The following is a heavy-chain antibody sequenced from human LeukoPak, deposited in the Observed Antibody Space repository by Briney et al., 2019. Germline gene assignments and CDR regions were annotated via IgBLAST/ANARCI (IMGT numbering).Heavy chain of an antibody. CDR2: IHYGGTT. J-gene: IGHJ4*02. V-gene: IGHV4-39*02. CDR1: GGSIRRSSYW. CDR3: ATRAMGTKSIDY. Sequence: SETLPLTCTVSGGSIRRSSYWWDWIRQPPGKGLEWIGSIHYGGTTYYNPSVKSRVTVSVDTSKMHFSSKLSSVTAADTALYYCATRAMGTKSIDYWGQGTLVTVSS. D-gene: IGHD1-7*01.